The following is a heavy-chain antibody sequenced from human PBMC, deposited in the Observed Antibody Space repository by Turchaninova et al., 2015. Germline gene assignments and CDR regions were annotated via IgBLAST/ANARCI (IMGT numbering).Heavy chain of an antibody. V-gene: IGHV1-3*01. J-gene: IGHJ4*02. CDR3: MRAFLNNGWQHYYFDY. D-gene: IGHD6-19*01. CDR2: INAGNGNR. CDR1: GYTFTTYA. Sequence: QVQLVQSGAEVKKPGASVKVSCKASGYTFTTYAMHWVRQAPGQRLEWMGWINAGNGNRKYSQKFQGRVTITRDTSATTGYMELSSLRPEDTAVYYCMRAFLNNGWQHYYFDYWGQGTLVTVSS.